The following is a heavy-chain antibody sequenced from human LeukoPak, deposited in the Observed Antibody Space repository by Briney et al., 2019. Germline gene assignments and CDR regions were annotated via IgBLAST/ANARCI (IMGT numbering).Heavy chain of an antibody. D-gene: IGHD6-6*01. CDR1: GFTFSDYY. Sequence: GGSLRLSCAASGFTFSDYYMNWIRQALGKGLEWVSYISSSGSTIYYADSVKGRFTISRDNAKNSLYLQMNSLRAEDTAVYYCASKSRSSIFYHGMDVWGQGATVTVSS. V-gene: IGHV3-11*01. J-gene: IGHJ6*02. CDR3: ASKSRSSIFYHGMDV. CDR2: ISSSGSTI.